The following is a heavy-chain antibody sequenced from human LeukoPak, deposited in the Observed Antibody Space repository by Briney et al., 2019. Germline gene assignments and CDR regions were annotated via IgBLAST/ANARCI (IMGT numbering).Heavy chain of an antibody. V-gene: IGHV4-39*07. D-gene: IGHD3-10*01. J-gene: IGHJ3*02. Sequence: PSETLSLTCTVSGGSITSSIYYWGWIRQPPGKGLEWIGSIYYSGSTYYNPSLKSRVTISADTSKNQFSLKLSSVTAADTAVYYCARAGDLPLMVRGVIISSYAFDIWGQGTMVTVSS. CDR3: ARAGDLPLMVRGVIISSYAFDI. CDR2: IYYSGST. CDR1: GGSITSSIYY.